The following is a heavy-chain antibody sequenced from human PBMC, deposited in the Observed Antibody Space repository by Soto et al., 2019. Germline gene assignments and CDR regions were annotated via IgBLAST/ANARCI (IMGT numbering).Heavy chain of an antibody. D-gene: IGHD6-19*01. V-gene: IGHV3-23*01. CDR2: ISGSGGST. Sequence: EVQLLESGGGLVQPGGSLRLSCAASGFTFSSYAMSWVRQAPGKGLVWVSAISGSGGSTYYADSVKGRFTISRDNSKNTLYRQMNSLRAEDTAVDDCAKEVAVAGYGMDVWGHGTTVTVS. CDR1: GFTFSSYA. J-gene: IGHJ6*02. CDR3: AKEVAVAGYGMDV.